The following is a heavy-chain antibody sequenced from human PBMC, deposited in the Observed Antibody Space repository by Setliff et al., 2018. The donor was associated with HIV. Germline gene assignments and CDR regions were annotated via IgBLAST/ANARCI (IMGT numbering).Heavy chain of an antibody. CDR1: GFTFISYG. V-gene: IGHV3-30*02. CDR2: IRNDGSDK. Sequence: SGESLKISCAVSGFTFISYGMYWVRQAPGKGLEWVAFIRNDGSDKHYVDSVKGRFSISRDNSKNTLYLQLGSLRADDMAVYYCARGGRDYSESSGYAVPGDYYGMDVWGQGTTVTVSS. CDR3: ARGGRDYSESSGYAVPGDYYGMDV. D-gene: IGHD3-22*01. J-gene: IGHJ6*02.